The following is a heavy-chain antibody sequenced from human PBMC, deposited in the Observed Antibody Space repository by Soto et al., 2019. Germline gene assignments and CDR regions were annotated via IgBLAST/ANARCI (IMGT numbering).Heavy chain of an antibody. CDR2: IYHSGST. Sequence: SETLSFTCAVYGGSISSGGYSWSWIRQPPGKGLEWIGYIYHSGSTYYNPSLKSRVTISVDRSKNQFSLKLSSVTAADTAVYYCARAYDFWSGYYFDYWGQGTLGTVSS. J-gene: IGHJ4*02. D-gene: IGHD3-3*01. V-gene: IGHV4-30-2*01. CDR3: ARAYDFWSGYYFDY. CDR1: GGSISSGGYS.